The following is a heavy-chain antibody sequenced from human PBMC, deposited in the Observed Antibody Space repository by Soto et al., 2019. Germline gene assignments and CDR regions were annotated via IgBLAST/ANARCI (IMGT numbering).Heavy chain of an antibody. CDR1: GFTFSSYA. V-gene: IGHV3-30-3*01. J-gene: IGHJ4*02. Sequence: PGGSLRLSCAASGFTFSSYAMHWVRQAPGKGLEWVAVISYDGSNKYYADSVKGRFTISRDNSKNTLYLQMNSLRAEDTAVYYCARVYRVFAVITTSSADYWGQRTLVTVSS. D-gene: IGHD3-22*01. CDR2: ISYDGSNK. CDR3: ARVYRVFAVITTSSADY.